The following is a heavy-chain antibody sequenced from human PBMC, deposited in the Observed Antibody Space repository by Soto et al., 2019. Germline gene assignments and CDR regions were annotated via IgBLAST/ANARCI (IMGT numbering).Heavy chain of an antibody. Sequence: GESLKISCKVSGYTLTELSMHWVRQAPGKGLEWMGGFDPEDGETIYAQKFQGRVTMTEDTSTDTAYMELSSLRSEDTAVYYCATPGRPKHYYYYYMDVWGKGTTVTVSS. J-gene: IGHJ6*03. CDR1: GYTLTELS. V-gene: IGHV1-24*01. CDR3: ATPGRPKHYYYYYMDV. D-gene: IGHD3-10*01. CDR2: FDPEDGET.